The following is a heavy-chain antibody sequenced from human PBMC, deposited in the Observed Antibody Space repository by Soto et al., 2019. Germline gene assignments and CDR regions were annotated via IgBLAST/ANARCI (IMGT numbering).Heavy chain of an antibody. CDR3: ARDRPPDFWSGYNRSPHDAFDI. CDR2: ISSSGSTI. V-gene: IGHV3-11*01. J-gene: IGHJ3*02. Sequence: GGSLRLSCAASGFTFSDYYMSWIRQAPGKGLEWVSYISSSGSTIYYADSVKGRFTISRDNAKNSLYLQMNSLRAEDTAVYYCARDRPPDFWSGYNRSPHDAFDIWGQGTMVTVSS. D-gene: IGHD3-3*01. CDR1: GFTFSDYY.